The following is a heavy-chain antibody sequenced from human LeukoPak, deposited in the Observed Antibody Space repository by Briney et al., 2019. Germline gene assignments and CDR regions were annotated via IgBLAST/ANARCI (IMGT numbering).Heavy chain of an antibody. V-gene: IGHV3-23*01. CDR1: GFTSSSHT. D-gene: IGHD6-19*01. Sequence: GGSLRLSCAASGFTSSSHTMNWVRQAPGKGLQWVSSIRGGGAPVYADSVKGRFTISRDDFKSTVFLQMDSLRPEDTAVYYCARCTIGDGSGWCTWFAPWGQGTLVTVSS. CDR3: ARCTIGDGSGWCTWFAP. J-gene: IGHJ5*02. CDR2: IRGGGAP.